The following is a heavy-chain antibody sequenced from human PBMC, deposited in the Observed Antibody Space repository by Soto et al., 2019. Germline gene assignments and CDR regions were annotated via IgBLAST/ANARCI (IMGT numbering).Heavy chain of an antibody. J-gene: IGHJ3*02. Sequence: GGSLRLSCAASGFTFSSYWMHWVRQTPGEGLVGVSRINPDASNTNYADSVKGRFTISRDNAKSTLYLEMRSLRAEDTGIYYCARPKGTVYSAFDTWGQGTMVTVSS. V-gene: IGHV3-74*01. D-gene: IGHD1-20*01. CDR3: ARPKGTVYSAFDT. CDR1: GFTFSSYW. CDR2: INPDASNT.